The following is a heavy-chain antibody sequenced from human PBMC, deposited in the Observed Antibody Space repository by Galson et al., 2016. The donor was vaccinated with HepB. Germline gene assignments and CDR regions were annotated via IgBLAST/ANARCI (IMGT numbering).Heavy chain of an antibody. V-gene: IGHV4-59*13. CDR3: ARGGASSFPLDY. CDR1: GVSLINNY. J-gene: IGHJ4*02. D-gene: IGHD3-16*01. Sequence: SETLSLTCSVTGVSLINNYWSWIRQPPGKELEWMGLIHYSGTTDFNPSLRGRITMSVETSKNRISLTLTSVTAADTATYYCARGGASSFPLDYWGRGTLITVSS. CDR2: IHYSGTT.